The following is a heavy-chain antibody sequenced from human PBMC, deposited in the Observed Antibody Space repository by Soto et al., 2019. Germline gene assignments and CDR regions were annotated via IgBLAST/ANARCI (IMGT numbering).Heavy chain of an antibody. J-gene: IGHJ4*02. CDR3: VRGDGDYDDGSGYLGRH. D-gene: IGHD3-22*01. CDR2: IKNDGSGT. V-gene: IGHV3-74*01. CDR1: GFTFSSYW. Sequence: DVQLVESGGGLVQPGGSLRLSCAASGFTFSSYWMHWVRQVPGKGPVWVSRIKNDGSGTYYADSVKGRLTMSRDNAKNTVYLQMNSLRAADTAVYYCVRGDGDYDDGSGYLGRHWGQGTLVTVSS.